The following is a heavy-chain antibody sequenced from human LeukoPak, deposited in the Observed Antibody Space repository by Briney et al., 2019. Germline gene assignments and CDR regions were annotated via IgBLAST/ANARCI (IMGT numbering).Heavy chain of an antibody. V-gene: IGHV3-53*01. Sequence: GGSLRLSCAASGFGASNNYMSWVRQAPGKGLEWVAVIYSGASTVYADAVKGRFTLSRDNSQNALFLQMNSLKVEDTAVYYCARDSGLNAFDIWGQGTMVTVSS. J-gene: IGHJ3*02. CDR3: ARDSGLNAFDI. CDR2: IYSGAST. CDR1: GFGASNNY.